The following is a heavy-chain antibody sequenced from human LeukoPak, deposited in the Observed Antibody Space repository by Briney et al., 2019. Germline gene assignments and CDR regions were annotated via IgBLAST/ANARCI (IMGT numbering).Heavy chain of an antibody. V-gene: IGHV3-48*03. J-gene: IGHJ4*02. CDR2: IDGSGSTT. CDR3: ARVSQPQQPLDY. CDR1: GFTFNTYE. Sequence: PGGSLRLSCAASGFTFNTYEINWVRQAPGKELECLSYIDGSGSTTYYADSVKGRFTLVRDNAKNSVYLQMNSLRAEDTAVYYCARVSQPQQPLDYWGQGTLVTVSS. D-gene: IGHD6-13*01.